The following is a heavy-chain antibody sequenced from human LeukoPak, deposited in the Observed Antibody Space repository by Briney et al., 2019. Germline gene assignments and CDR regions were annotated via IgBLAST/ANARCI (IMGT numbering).Heavy chain of an antibody. CDR1: GGSISSSSYY. D-gene: IGHD6-6*01. J-gene: IGHJ5*02. Sequence: SETLSLTCTVSGGSISSSSYYWGWIRQPPGKGLEWIGSIYYSGSTYYNPSLKSQVTISVDTSKNQFSLKLSSVTAADTAVYYCARQTKSIAARRNWFDPWGQGTLVTVSS. CDR3: ARQTKSIAARRNWFDP. CDR2: IYYSGST. V-gene: IGHV4-39*01.